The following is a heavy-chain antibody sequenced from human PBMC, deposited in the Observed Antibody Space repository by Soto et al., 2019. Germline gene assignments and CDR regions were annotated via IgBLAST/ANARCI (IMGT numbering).Heavy chain of an antibody. CDR2: ISYDGSNK. J-gene: IGHJ3*02. D-gene: IGHD6-19*01. CDR1: GFTFSSYG. Sequence: PGGSLRLSCAASGFTFSSYGMHWVRQAPGKGLEWVAVISYDGSNKYYADSVKGRFTISRDNSKNTLYLQMNSLRAEDTAVYYCAKDKNWSGGWRDAFDIWGQGTMVTVSS. CDR3: AKDKNWSGGWRDAFDI. V-gene: IGHV3-30*18.